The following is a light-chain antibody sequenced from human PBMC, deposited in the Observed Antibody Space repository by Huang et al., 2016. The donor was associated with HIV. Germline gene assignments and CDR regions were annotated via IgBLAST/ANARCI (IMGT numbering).Light chain of an antibody. J-gene: IGKJ4*01. CDR3: QQYNDWPPVT. Sequence: EIVMTQSPATLSVSPGETATLSCRASQSVSSNFAWYQQKPGQAPRLLIYGASTRATGFPARFSGSGSGTEFTLTISSLQSEDFAVYYCQQYNDWPPVTFGGGTKVEIK. V-gene: IGKV3-15*01. CDR2: GAS. CDR1: QSVSSN.